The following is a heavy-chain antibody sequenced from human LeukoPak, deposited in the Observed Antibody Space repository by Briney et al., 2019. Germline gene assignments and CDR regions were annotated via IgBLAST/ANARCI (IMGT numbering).Heavy chain of an antibody. J-gene: IGHJ6*02. CDR1: GYTFTSYG. Sequence: ASVKVSCKASGYTFTSYGISWVRQAPGQGLEWMGWISAYSGNTNYAQKLQGRVTMTTDTSTSTAYMELRSLRSDDTAVYYCARLLYGDYAVWYYYYGMDVWGQGTTVTVSS. V-gene: IGHV1-18*01. D-gene: IGHD4-17*01. CDR3: ARLLYGDYAVWYYYYGMDV. CDR2: ISAYSGNT.